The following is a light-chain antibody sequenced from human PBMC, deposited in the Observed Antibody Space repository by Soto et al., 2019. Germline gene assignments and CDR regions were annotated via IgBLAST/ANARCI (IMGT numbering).Light chain of an antibody. V-gene: IGLV4-69*01. J-gene: IGLJ3*02. Sequence: QLVLTQSPSASASLGASVKLTCTLSSGHSTYAIAWHQQQPEKGPRYLMKVNSDGRHYKGDGIPDRFLGSSSGAERYLTISSLQSEDEADYYCQTWGTGFPVFGGGTQLTVL. CDR2: VNSDGRH. CDR1: SGHSTYA. CDR3: QTWGTGFPV.